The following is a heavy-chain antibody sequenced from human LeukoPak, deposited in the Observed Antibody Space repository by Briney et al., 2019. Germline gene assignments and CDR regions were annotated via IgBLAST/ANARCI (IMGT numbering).Heavy chain of an antibody. CDR2: IKQDGSEK. J-gene: IGHJ3*02. CDR3: ARGLDFWSGYSHDAFDI. CDR1: GFTFSSYW. V-gene: IGHV3-7*01. D-gene: IGHD3-3*01. Sequence: GGSLRLSCAASGFTFSSYWMSWVRQAPGKGLEWVANIKQDGSEKYYVDSVKGRFTISRDNAKNSLYLQMNSLRAEDTAVYYCARGLDFWSGYSHDAFDIWGQGTMVTVSS.